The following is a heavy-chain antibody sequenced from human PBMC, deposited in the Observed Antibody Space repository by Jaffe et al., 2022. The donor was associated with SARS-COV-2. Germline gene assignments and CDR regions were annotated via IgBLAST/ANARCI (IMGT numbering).Heavy chain of an antibody. CDR1: GGSVSSGNYY. J-gene: IGHJ4*02. Sequence: QVQLQESGPGLVKPSETLSLTCTVSGGSVSSGNYYWSWIRQPPGKGLEWIGFIYYSGSTNYNPSLKSRVTISVDTSKNQFSLKLSSVTAADTAVYYCARSLLGTSGYPLAYWGQGALVTVSS. D-gene: IGHD5-18*01. V-gene: IGHV4-61*01. CDR3: ARSLLGTSGYPLAY. CDR2: IYYSGST.